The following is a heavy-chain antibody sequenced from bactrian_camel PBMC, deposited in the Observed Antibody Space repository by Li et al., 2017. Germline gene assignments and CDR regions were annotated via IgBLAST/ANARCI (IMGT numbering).Heavy chain of an antibody. J-gene: IGHJ6*01. CDR2: INSGGGT. Sequence: DVQLVESGGGPVQTGGSLGLSCAASGFTFSSAGAGMSWVRQAPGKGLEWVSTINSGGGTYYADSVKGRFTISRDNAKNTLYLQLNSLKTEDTAVYYCVRRGSDCSGSNCYTAGATFGYWGQGTQVTVS. V-gene: IGHV3S40*01. CDR3: VRRGSDCSGSNCYTAGATFGY. D-gene: IGHD2*01. CDR1: GFTFSSAG.